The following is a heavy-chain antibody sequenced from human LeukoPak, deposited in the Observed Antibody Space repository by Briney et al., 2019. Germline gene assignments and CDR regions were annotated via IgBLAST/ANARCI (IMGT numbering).Heavy chain of an antibody. CDR3: ASYSSSWTEANWFDP. J-gene: IGHJ5*02. D-gene: IGHD6-13*01. Sequence: SETLSLTCAVYGGSFSGYYWSWIRQPPGKGLEWIGEINHSGSTNYNPSLKSRVTISVDTSKNQFSLKLSSVTAADAAVYYCASYSSSWTEANWFDPWGQGTLVTVSS. V-gene: IGHV4-34*01. CDR2: INHSGST. CDR1: GGSFSGYY.